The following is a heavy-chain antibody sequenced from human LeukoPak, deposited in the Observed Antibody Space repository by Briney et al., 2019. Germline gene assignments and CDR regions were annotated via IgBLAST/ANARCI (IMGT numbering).Heavy chain of an antibody. Sequence: SETLSLTCTVSGGSISSGGYYWSWIRQPPGKGLEWIGYIYHSGSTYYNPSLKSRVTISVDRSKNQFSLKLSSVTAADTAVYYCAREAPVSSTRLYYFDYWGQGTLVTVSS. CDR3: AREAPVSSTRLYYFDY. CDR1: GGSISSGGYY. V-gene: IGHV4-30-2*01. J-gene: IGHJ4*02. CDR2: IYHSGST. D-gene: IGHD6-13*01.